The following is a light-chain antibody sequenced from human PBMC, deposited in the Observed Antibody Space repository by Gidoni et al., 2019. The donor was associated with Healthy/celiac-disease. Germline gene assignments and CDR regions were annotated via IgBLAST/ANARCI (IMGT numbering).Light chain of an antibody. J-gene: IGLJ2*01. CDR3: SSYTSSSTRV. V-gene: IGLV2-14*01. Sequence: QSALTQPASVSGSPGQSSTISCTGTSSDVCGYNYVSWYQQHPGKAPKLMIYEVSNRHSGVSNRFSGAKSGNTASLTISGLQAEDEADYYCSSYTSSSTRVFGGGTKLTVL. CDR1: SSDVCGYNY. CDR2: EVS.